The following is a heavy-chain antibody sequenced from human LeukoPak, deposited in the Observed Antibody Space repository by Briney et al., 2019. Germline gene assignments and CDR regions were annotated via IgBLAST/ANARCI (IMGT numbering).Heavy chain of an antibody. V-gene: IGHV4-30-4*02. CDR3: AQRAAYDIDAFDI. J-gene: IGHJ3*02. Sequence: SDTLSLTCTVSGGSISSGRYYWSWIRQPPGKGLEWIGYIYYSGTTYHNPSLKSRLTISVDTSKNQFSLKLSSVTAADTAVYFFAQRAAYDIDAFDIWGQGTMVTVSS. CDR1: GGSISSGRYY. D-gene: IGHD3-9*01. CDR2: IYYSGTT.